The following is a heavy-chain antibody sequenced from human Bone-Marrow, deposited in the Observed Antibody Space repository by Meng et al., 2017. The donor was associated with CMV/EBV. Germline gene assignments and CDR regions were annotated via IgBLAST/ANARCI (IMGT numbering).Heavy chain of an antibody. CDR3: AKYNDFWSGYYTDAFDI. J-gene: IGHJ3*02. CDR2: IRYDGSNK. D-gene: IGHD3-3*01. CDR1: GFTFSSYW. V-gene: IGHV3-30*02. Sequence: GESLKISCAASGFTFSSYWMHWVRQAPGKGLEWVAFIRYDGSNKYYADSVKGRFTISRDNSKNTLYLQMNSLRAEDTAVYYCAKYNDFWSGYYTDAFDIWGQGTMVTVSS.